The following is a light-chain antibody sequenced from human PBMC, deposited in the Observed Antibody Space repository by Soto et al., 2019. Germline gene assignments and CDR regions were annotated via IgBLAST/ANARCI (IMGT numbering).Light chain of an antibody. CDR3: SSYTSSSTYV. Sequence: QSALTQPASVSGSPGPWMAISCTGTSSDVGGYNFVSWYQQHPGKAPKLMIYGVSNRPSGVSNRFSGSKSGNTASLTISGLQAEDEAEYYCSSYTSSSTYVFGTGTKLTVL. CDR1: SSDVGGYNF. CDR2: GVS. J-gene: IGLJ1*01. V-gene: IGLV2-14*01.